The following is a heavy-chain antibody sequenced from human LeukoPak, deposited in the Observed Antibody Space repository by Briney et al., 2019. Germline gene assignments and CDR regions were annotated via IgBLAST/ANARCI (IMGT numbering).Heavy chain of an antibody. Sequence: GRSLRLSCTASGFSFNNYGMHWVRQAPGKGLEWVAGISNEGSYKFYADSVKGRFTISRDNAKNSLYLQMNSLRAEDTAVYYCARDLRVTMNGGAAHWGQGTLVSVSS. V-gene: IGHV3-30*03. CDR2: ISNEGSYK. D-gene: IGHD3-10*01. J-gene: IGHJ4*02. CDR1: GFSFNNYG. CDR3: ARDLRVTMNGGAAH.